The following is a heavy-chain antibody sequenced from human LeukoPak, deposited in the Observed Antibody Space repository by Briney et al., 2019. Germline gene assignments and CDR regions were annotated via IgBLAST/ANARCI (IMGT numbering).Heavy chain of an antibody. J-gene: IGHJ3*02. Sequence: QPGRSLRLSCAASGFTFSSYGMHWVRQAPGKGLEGVAVIWCDGSNEYYADSVKGRFTISRDNSRNTLYLQMSSLRAEDTAVYYCVRDLDHNDFWSGYWPDAFDSWGQGTMVFVSS. V-gene: IGHV3-33*01. CDR3: VRDLDHNDFWSGYWPDAFDS. CDR1: GFTFSSYG. CDR2: IWCDGSNE. D-gene: IGHD3-3*01.